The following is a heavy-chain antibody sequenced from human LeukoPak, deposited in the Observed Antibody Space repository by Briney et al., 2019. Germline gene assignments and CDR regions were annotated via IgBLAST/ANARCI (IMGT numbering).Heavy chain of an antibody. V-gene: IGHV4-4*02. D-gene: IGHD2-2*01. J-gene: IGHJ5*02. CDR3: AMSRPSQHNWIDP. CDR1: GGSITTANHY. CDR2: IYHSGNT. Sequence: PSETLSLTCTVSGGSITTANHYWSWVRQPPGKGLEWIGEIYHSGNTNYNPSLKSRVTISVDKSKNQFSLKLTSVTAADTAVYYCAMSRPSQHNWIDPWGQGTLVTVSS.